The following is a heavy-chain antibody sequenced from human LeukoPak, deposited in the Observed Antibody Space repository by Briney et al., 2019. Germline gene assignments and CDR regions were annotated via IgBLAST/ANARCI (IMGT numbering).Heavy chain of an antibody. CDR2: IIPAFGIP. CDR1: GATVSSYA. J-gene: IGHJ4*02. D-gene: IGHD3-10*01. Sequence: SVKVSCKASGATVSSYAISWVAQAPGQGLEWMGGIIPAFGIPNYAQKFQGRVTITADEISSTAYMELRSLSSDDKDVYFCARAADNTIGRGASFDQWGQGTLVTVSS. V-gene: IGHV1-69*13. CDR3: ARAADNTIGRGASFDQ.